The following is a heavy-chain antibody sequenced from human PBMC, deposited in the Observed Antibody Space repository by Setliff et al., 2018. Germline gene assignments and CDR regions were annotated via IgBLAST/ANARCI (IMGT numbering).Heavy chain of an antibody. CDR3: ATRGYYNFWSGYRIFDY. Sequence: ASVKVSCKVSGYTLTELSMHWVRQAPGKGLEWMGGFGPEDGETIYAQKFQGRVTMTEDTSTDTAYMELSSLRSEDTAVYYCATRGYYNFWSGYRIFDYWGQGTLVTVSS. CDR2: FGPEDGET. V-gene: IGHV1-24*01. D-gene: IGHD3-3*01. CDR1: GYTLTELS. J-gene: IGHJ4*02.